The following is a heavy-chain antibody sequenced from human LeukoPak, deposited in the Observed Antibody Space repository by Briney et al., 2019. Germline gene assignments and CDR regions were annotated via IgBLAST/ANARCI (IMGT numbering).Heavy chain of an antibody. D-gene: IGHD1-26*01. Sequence: GGSLRVSCAASGFTFNSYSMNWVRQAPGKGLEWVSYISSSSSTIYYADSVKGRFTISRDNAKNSLYLQMNSLRAEDTAVYYCARGSGSYSFNLLGFDPWGQGTLVTVSS. CDR2: ISSSSSTI. V-gene: IGHV3-48*01. J-gene: IGHJ5*01. CDR1: GFTFNSYS. CDR3: ARGSGSYSFNLLGFDP.